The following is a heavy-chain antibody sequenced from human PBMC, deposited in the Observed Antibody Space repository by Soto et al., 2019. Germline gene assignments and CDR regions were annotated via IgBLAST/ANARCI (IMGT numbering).Heavy chain of an antibody. CDR3: ARHVFTGAKGYSSSWYVDY. J-gene: IGHJ4*02. CDR2: IYYSGST. Sequence: SETLSLTWTVSGGSISSYYWSWIRQPPGKGLEWIGYIYYSGSTNYNPSLKSRVTISVDTSKNQFSLKLSSVTAADTAVYYCARHVFTGAKGYSSSWYVDYWGQGTLVTVSS. D-gene: IGHD6-13*01. CDR1: GGSISSYY. V-gene: IGHV4-59*08.